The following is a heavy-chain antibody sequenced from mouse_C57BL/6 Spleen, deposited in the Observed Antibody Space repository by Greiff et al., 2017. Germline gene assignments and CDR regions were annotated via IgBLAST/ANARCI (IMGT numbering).Heavy chain of an antibody. CDR2: IYPRSGNT. D-gene: IGHD2-4*01. CDR1: GYTFTSYG. Sequence: QVQLQQSGAELARPGASVKLSCKASGYTFTSYGISWVKQRTGQGLSWIGEIYPRSGNTYYNEKFKGKATLTADKSSRAAYMELRSLTSEDSAVYFCARDYGGAMDYWGQGTSVTVSS. CDR3: ARDYGGAMDY. V-gene: IGHV1-81*01. J-gene: IGHJ4*01.